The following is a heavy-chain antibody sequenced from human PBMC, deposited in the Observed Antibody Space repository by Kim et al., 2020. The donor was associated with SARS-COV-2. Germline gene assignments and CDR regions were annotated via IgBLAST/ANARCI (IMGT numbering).Heavy chain of an antibody. CDR3: AAEGEPQYYYDSSGYYPYAFDI. D-gene: IGHD3-22*01. V-gene: IGHV1-58*01. CDR1: GFTFTSSA. Sequence: ASVKVSCKASGFTFTSSAVQWVRQARGQRLEWIGWIVVGSGNTNYAQKFQERVTITRDMSTSTAYMELSSLRSEDTAVYYCAAEGEPQYYYDSSGYYPYAFDIWGQGTMVTVSS. J-gene: IGHJ3*02. CDR2: IVVGSGNT.